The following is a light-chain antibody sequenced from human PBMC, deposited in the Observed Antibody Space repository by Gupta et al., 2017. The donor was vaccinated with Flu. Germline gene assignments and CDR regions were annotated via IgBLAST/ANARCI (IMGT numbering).Light chain of an antibody. V-gene: IGLV1-44*01. J-gene: IGLJ1*01. Sequence: QSVVTQPPSASGTPGQTVTISCSGSNSNIGTNAVNWYQQLPGTAPKLLIYSSNQRPSGVPDRFSGSKSGTSASLAISGLQSEDEADYYCASWEVSRNGYVFGTGTKVTVL. CDR2: SSN. CDR3: ASWEVSRNGYV. CDR1: NSNIGTNA.